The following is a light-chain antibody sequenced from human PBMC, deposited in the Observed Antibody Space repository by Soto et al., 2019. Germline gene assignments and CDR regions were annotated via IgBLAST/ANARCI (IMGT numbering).Light chain of an antibody. CDR1: QSVSSSY. CDR3: QQSYSTPPT. V-gene: IGKV3-20*01. J-gene: IGKJ1*01. Sequence: EIVLTQSPGTLSLSPGERATLSCRASQSVSSSYLAWYQQKPGQAPRLLIYGASSRATGIPDRFSGSGSGTDFTLTISCLQSEDFATYYCQQSYSTPPTFGQGTKVDI. CDR2: GAS.